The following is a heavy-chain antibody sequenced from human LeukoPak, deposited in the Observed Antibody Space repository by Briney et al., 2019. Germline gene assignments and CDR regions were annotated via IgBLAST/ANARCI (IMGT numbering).Heavy chain of an antibody. Sequence: GASVKVSCKASGGTFSSYAISWVRQGPGQGLEWMGRIIPILGIAYYAQKFQGRVTITADKSTSTAYMELTSLRSEDTAVYYCTRRTPGDYDDWGQGTLVTVSS. CDR2: IIPILGIA. J-gene: IGHJ4*02. D-gene: IGHD4-17*01. V-gene: IGHV1-69*04. CDR1: GGTFSSYA. CDR3: TRRTPGDYDD.